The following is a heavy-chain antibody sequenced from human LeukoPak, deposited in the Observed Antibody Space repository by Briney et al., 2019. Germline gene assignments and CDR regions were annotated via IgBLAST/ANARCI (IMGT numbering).Heavy chain of an antibody. J-gene: IGHJ4*02. V-gene: IGHV1-2*02. CDR3: ARDRAPLAGYSSSWYYFDY. Sequence: ASVKVSCKASGYTFTGYYMHWVRQAPGQGLEWMGWINPNSGGTNYAQKFQGRVTMTRDTSISTAYMELSRLRSDDTAVYYCARDRAPLAGYSSSWYYFDYWGQGTLVTVSS. CDR1: GYTFTGYY. D-gene: IGHD6-13*01. CDR2: INPNSGGT.